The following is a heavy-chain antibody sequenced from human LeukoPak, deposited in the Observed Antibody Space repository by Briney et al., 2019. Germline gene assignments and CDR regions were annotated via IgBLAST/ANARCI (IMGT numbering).Heavy chain of an antibody. CDR3: ARDSAFTDDYFDY. D-gene: IGHD3-10*01. J-gene: IGHJ4*02. Sequence: GGSLRLSCAASGFTLSSYSMNWVRQAPGKGLEWVSSISSSSSYIYYADSVKGRFTISRDNAKNSLYLQMNSLRAEDTAVYYCARDSAFTDDYFDYWGQGTLVTVSS. V-gene: IGHV3-21*01. CDR1: GFTLSSYS. CDR2: ISSSSSYI.